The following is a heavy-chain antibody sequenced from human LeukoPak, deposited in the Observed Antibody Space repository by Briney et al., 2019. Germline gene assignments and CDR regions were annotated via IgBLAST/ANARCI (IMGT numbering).Heavy chain of an antibody. Sequence: GGSLRLSCLGSGFAFSGFAMGWVRQAPGKGLEWVSSVSGRGDSTYYADSVEGRFTVSRDNSKNTVYLQMNSLRAEDTALYYCARGRGGDYVPSRFDYWGQGTLVTVSS. J-gene: IGHJ4*02. CDR3: ARGRGGDYVPSRFDY. V-gene: IGHV3-23*01. CDR1: GFAFSGFA. CDR2: VSGRGDST. D-gene: IGHD4-17*01.